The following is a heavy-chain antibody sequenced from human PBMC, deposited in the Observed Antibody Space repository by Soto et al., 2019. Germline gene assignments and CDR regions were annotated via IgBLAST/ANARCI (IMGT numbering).Heavy chain of an antibody. V-gene: IGHV3-33*01. CDR1: GFTFSSYG. CDR3: ARGRGSP. J-gene: IGHJ5*02. Sequence: QVQLVESGGGVVQPGRSLRLSCAASGFTFSSYGMHWVRQAPGKGLEWVAVIWYDGSNKYYADSVKGRFTISRDNSKNTLYLQMNSLRVEDTAVYYYARGRGSPWGQGTLVTVSS. D-gene: IGHD2-15*01. CDR2: IWYDGSNK.